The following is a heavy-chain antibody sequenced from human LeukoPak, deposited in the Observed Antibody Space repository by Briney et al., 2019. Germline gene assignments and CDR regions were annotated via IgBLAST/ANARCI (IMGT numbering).Heavy chain of an antibody. J-gene: IGHJ6*03. CDR2: INPSGGST. V-gene: IGHV1-46*01. CDR3: ARDVVVVPAAIPEASYYHYYTDV. Sequence: ASVKVSCKASGYTFTSYYMHWVRQAPGQGLEWMGIINPSGGSTSYAQKFQGRVTMTRDMSTSTVYMELSSLRSEDTAVYYCARDVVVVPAAIPEASYYHYYTDVWGKGTTVTVSS. CDR1: GYTFTSYY. D-gene: IGHD2-2*02.